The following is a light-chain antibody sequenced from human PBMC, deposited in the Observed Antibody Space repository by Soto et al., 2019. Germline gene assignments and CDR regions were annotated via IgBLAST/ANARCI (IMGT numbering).Light chain of an antibody. CDR1: SSDVGGYNF. Sequence: SVLTQPASVSGSPGQSITISCTGTSSDVGGYNFVSWYQQHPGKAPKLMIYDVSNRPSGVSNRFSGSKSGNMASLTISGLQAEDEAHYYCSSYTSTNTQLFGGGTKLTVL. CDR3: SSYTSTNTQL. J-gene: IGLJ2*01. CDR2: DVS. V-gene: IGLV2-14*03.